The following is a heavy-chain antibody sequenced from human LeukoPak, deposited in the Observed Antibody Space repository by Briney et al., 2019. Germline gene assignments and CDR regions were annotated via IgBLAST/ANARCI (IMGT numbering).Heavy chain of an antibody. CDR1: GFTFDDYG. Sequence: GGSLRLSCEASGFTFDDYGMSWVRQPPGRGLEWVSGINRNGGSTDYADSVKGRFTISRDNAKNSHFLQMNSLRVEDTALYYCARGFRNGPFDCWGQGTLVTVSS. V-gene: IGHV3-20*04. CDR3: ARGFRNGPFDC. D-gene: IGHD2-8*01. CDR2: INRNGGST. J-gene: IGHJ4*02.